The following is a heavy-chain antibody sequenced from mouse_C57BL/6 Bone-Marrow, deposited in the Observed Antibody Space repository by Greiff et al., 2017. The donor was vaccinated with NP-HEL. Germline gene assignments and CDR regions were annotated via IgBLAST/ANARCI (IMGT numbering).Heavy chain of an antibody. J-gene: IGHJ1*03. CDR1: GYTFTSYW. Sequence: QVQLQQPGAELVMPGASVKLSCKASGYTFTSYWMHWVKQRPGQGLEWIGEIDPSDSYTNFNQKFKGKSTLTVDKSSSTAYMQRSSLTSEDSAVYYCARDDGYYGHFDVWGTGTTVTVSS. CDR3: ARDDGYYGHFDV. D-gene: IGHD2-3*01. V-gene: IGHV1-69*01. CDR2: IDPSDSYT.